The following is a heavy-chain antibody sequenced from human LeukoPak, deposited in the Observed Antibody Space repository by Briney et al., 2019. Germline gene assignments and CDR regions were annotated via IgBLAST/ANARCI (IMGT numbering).Heavy chain of an antibody. J-gene: IGHJ4*02. D-gene: IGHD1-26*01. CDR1: GFTVSSNY. CDR2: IYSGGST. CDR3: ARDARSGSYYSDY. V-gene: IGHV3-66*01. Sequence: GGSLRLSCAASGFTVSSNYMSWGRQAQGKGLGWVSVIYSGGSTYYADSVKGRFTISRDNSKNTLYPQMNSLRAEDTAVYYCARDARSGSYYSDYWGQGTLVTVSS.